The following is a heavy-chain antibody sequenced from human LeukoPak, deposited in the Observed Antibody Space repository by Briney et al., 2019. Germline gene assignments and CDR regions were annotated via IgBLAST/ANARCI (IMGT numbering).Heavy chain of an antibody. CDR3: ARGGAHSGSYCFDY. CDR2: LYSDGTT. CDR1: GFTVSNNY. J-gene: IGHJ4*02. D-gene: IGHD1-26*01. V-gene: IGHV3-53*01. Sequence: GGSLRLSCAASGFTVSNNYMIWVRQAPGKGLEWVSVLYSDGTTYYADSVKGRFTISRDNSKNTLFLQMNSLRAEDTAMYYCARGGAHSGSYCFDYWGQGTLVTVSS.